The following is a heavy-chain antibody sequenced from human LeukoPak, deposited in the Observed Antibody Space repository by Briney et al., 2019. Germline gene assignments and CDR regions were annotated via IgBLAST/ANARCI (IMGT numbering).Heavy chain of an antibody. D-gene: IGHD2-2*01. Sequence: ASVKVSCKASGHTFTNYGISWVRQAPGQGRDWMGWISVYDGNTNYAQKLQGRVTMTTDTSTSTAYMELRSLRSDDTAVYYCARDGDCTTTSCYSLYDYYGMDVWGKGTTVTVSS. J-gene: IGHJ6*04. V-gene: IGHV1-18*04. CDR1: GHTFTNYG. CDR2: ISVYDGNT. CDR3: ARDGDCTTTSCYSLYDYYGMDV.